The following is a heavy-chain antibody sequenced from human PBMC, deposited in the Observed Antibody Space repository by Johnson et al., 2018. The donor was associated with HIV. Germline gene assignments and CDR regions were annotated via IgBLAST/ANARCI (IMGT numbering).Heavy chain of an antibody. J-gene: IGHJ3*02. CDR3: AKATTGSDAFDI. CDR1: GFTFSSYG. D-gene: IGHD1-1*01. Sequence: QVQLVESGGGVVQPGGSLRLSCAASGFTFSSYGMHWVRQAPGKGLEWVAFIRYDGSNKYYAESVKGRFTISRDNSKNTLYLQMNSLRAEDTAVYYCAKATTGSDAFDIWGQGTMVTVSS. V-gene: IGHV3-30*02. CDR2: IRYDGSNK.